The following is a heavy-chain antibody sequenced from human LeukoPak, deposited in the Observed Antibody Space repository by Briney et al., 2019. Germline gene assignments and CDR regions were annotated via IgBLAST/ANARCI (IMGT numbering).Heavy chain of an antibody. CDR3: ARADSDAFDI. V-gene: IGHV1-2*02. CDR1: GYTFTDYY. J-gene: IGHJ3*02. CDR2: INPNSGDT. Sequence: GASVKVSCEASGYTFTDYYMHWVRQAPGQGLEWMGWINPNSGDTNYAQKFQGRVTMTRDTSISIAYMELSRLRSDDTAVYYCARADSDAFDIWGQGTMVTVSS.